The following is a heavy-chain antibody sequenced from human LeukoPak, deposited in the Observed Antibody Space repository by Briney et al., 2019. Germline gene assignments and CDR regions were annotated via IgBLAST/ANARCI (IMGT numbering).Heavy chain of an antibody. CDR1: GGSISSSSYY. V-gene: IGHV4-39*01. Sequence: ASETLSLTCTVSGGSISSSSYYWGWIRQPPGKGLEWIGSIYYSGSTYYNPSLKSRVTISVDTSKNQFSLKLSSVTAADTAVYYCARSIVVVPAAISWFDPWGQGTLVTVSS. J-gene: IGHJ5*02. CDR3: ARSIVVVPAAISWFDP. D-gene: IGHD2-2*01. CDR2: IYYSGST.